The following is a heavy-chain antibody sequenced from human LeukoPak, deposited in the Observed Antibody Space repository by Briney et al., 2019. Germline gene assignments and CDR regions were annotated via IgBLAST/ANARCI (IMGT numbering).Heavy chain of an antibody. CDR3: ARGDDYGDYVLDY. Sequence: SETLSLTCSVSACSISNSRYYWAWTRQPPGKGLEWIGNIFNSGSNHYNPSINSRITVASDTSKNQFTLRLSSVTAADTAEYYWARGDDYGDYVLDYWARGTLVTVSS. CDR2: IFNSGSN. J-gene: IGHJ4*02. D-gene: IGHD4-17*01. V-gene: IGHV4-39*06. CDR1: ACSISNSRYY.